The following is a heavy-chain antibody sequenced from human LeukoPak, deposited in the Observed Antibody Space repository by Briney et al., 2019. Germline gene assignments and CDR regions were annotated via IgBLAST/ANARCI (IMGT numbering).Heavy chain of an antibody. Sequence: SETLSLTCTVSGRSISSYYWSWIRQPPGKGLEWIGYIYYSGSTNYNPSLKSRVTISVDTSKNQFSLTLSSVTAADTAVYYCARVLTSMAAANWGQGTLVTVSS. CDR1: GRSISSYY. V-gene: IGHV4-59*01. D-gene: IGHD6-13*01. J-gene: IGHJ4*02. CDR2: IYYSGST. CDR3: ARVLTSMAAAN.